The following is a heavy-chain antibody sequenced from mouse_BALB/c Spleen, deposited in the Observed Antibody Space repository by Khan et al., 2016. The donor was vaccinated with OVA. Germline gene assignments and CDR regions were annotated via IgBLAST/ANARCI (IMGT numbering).Heavy chain of an antibody. Sequence: EVELVESGGGLVKPGGSLKVSCAASGFAFSSYDMPWVRQTPEKRLEWVAYISSGGGITSYPDTVKGRFTISRDNANNTLYLQMSSLKSEDTAMYYCARHSDWAWAIDYWGQGTSVTVSS. J-gene: IGHJ4*01. D-gene: IGHD4-1*01. V-gene: IGHV5-12-1*01. CDR3: ARHSDWAWAIDY. CDR2: ISSGGGIT. CDR1: GFAFSSYD.